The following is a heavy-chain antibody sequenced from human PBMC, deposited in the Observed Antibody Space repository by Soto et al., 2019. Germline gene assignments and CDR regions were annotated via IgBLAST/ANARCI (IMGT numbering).Heavy chain of an antibody. CDR1: VFTFSNAW. J-gene: IGHJ4*02. CDR3: TPEPDFHY. V-gene: IGHV3-15*01. CDR2: IKSKTDGGTT. Sequence: PVGSLRLSCAASVFTFSNAWMSCVRHSPGKWLEWVGRIKSKTDGGTTDYAAPVKGRFTISRDDSKNTLYLQMNSLKTEDTAVYYCTPEPDFHYWGQATLVTVSS.